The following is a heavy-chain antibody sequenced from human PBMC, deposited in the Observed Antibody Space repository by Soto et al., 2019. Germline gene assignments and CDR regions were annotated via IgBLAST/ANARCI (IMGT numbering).Heavy chain of an antibody. CDR3: ARGRRYCTTTSCYPPALFPYGMDV. Sequence: QVQLVQSGAEVKKPGASVKVSCETSGYTFTNYDINWVRQAAGQGLEWMGGINPDSDNTGYAQKFQGRVTMTRDTSISTAYMELNSLRSEDTAVYYCARGRRYCTTTSCYPPALFPYGMDVWGQGTTVTVSS. D-gene: IGHD2-2*01. J-gene: IGHJ6*02. CDR1: GYTFTNYD. V-gene: IGHV1-8*01. CDR2: INPDSDNT.